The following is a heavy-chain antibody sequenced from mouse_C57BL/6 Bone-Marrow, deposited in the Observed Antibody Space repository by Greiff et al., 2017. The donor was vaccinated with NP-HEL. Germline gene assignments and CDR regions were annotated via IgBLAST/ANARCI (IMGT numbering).Heavy chain of an antibody. V-gene: IGHV7-3*01. Sequence: EVQLVESGGGLVQPGGSLSLSCAASGFTFTDYYMSWVRQPPGKALEWLGFIRNKANGYTTEYSASVKGRFTISRDNSQSILSLQMNALRAEESATYYCARYEYYGKDYGGQGTTLTVSS. J-gene: IGHJ2*01. D-gene: IGHD1-1*01. CDR2: IRNKANGYTT. CDR3: ARYEYYGKDY. CDR1: GFTFTDYY.